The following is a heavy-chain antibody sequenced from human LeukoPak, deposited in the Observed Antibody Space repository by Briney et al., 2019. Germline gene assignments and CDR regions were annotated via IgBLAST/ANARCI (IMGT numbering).Heavy chain of an antibody. Sequence: PSETLSLTCTVSGGSITSYYWSWIRQPAGKGLEWIGRIYTRGSTNYNPSLKSRVTMSVDTSKNQFSLQLSSVTAADTAVYYCAGEGHYYDSRGYYYGGEDYWGQGTLVTVSS. CDR3: AGEGHYYDSRGYYYGGEDY. V-gene: IGHV4-4*07. D-gene: IGHD3-22*01. CDR1: GGSITSYY. CDR2: IYTRGST. J-gene: IGHJ4*02.